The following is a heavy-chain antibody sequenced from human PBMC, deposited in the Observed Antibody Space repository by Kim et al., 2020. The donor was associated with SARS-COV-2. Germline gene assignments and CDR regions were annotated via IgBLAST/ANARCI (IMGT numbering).Heavy chain of an antibody. CDR3: ARPDSSGPWWYFDL. V-gene: IGHV3-64*01. D-gene: IGHD3-22*01. J-gene: IGHJ2*01. Sequence: ANSVKGRFTISRDNSKNTLYLQMGSLRAEDMAVYYCARPDSSGPWWYFDLWGRGTLVTVSS.